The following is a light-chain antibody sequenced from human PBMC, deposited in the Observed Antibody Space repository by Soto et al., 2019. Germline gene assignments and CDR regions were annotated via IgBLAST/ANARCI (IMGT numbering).Light chain of an antibody. J-gene: IGKJ5*01. Sequence: ENVLTQSPGTLSLSPGERATLSCRASQSVGTYLAWYQQKPGQAPRLLIFDAYKRATGIQARFSGSGSGTDFTLTIRRLEPEDFAVYYCKQYDSSPITFGQGTRLEIK. CDR1: QSVGTY. CDR2: DAY. V-gene: IGKV3-20*01. CDR3: KQYDSSPIT.